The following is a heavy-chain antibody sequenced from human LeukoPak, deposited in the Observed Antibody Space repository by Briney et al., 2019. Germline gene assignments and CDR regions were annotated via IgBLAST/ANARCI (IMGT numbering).Heavy chain of an antibody. V-gene: IGHV1-18*04. J-gene: IGHJ4*02. Sequence: ASVKVSCKASGYTFTSYGISWVRQAPGQGLEWMGWISAYNGNTNYAQKLQGRVTMTTDTSTSTAYMELRRLRSDDTAVYYCARDRYYYGSGSYYFLEDYWGQGTLVTVSS. CDR3: ARDRYYYGSGSYYFLEDY. CDR1: GYTFTSYG. D-gene: IGHD3-10*01. CDR2: ISAYNGNT.